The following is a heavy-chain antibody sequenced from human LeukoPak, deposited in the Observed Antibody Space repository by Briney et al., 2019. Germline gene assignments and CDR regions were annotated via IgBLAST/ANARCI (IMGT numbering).Heavy chain of an antibody. V-gene: IGHV3-30*03. CDR3: ASTHCSSTSCYVHLDY. CDR1: GFTFSSYG. CDR2: ISYDGSNK. Sequence: PGGSLRLSCAASGFTFSSYGMHWVRQAPGKGLEWVAVISYDGSNKYYADSVKGRFTISRDNSKNTLYLQMNSLRAEDTAVYYCASTHCSSTSCYVHLDYWGQGTLVTVSS. D-gene: IGHD2-2*01. J-gene: IGHJ4*02.